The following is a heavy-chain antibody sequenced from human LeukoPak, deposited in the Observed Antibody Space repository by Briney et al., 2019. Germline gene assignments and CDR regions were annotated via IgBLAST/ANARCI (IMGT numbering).Heavy chain of an antibody. V-gene: IGHV1-69*06. CDR1: GGTFSNYA. Sequence: SVTVSCKASGGTFSNYAINWVRQAPGQGLEWMGGIIPIFGTANYAQKFQGRVTIAADKSTSTAYMELSSLRSEDTAVYYCARYLLLWFGEQRSYYMDVWGKGTTVTVSS. J-gene: IGHJ6*03. CDR3: ARYLLLWFGEQRSYYMDV. D-gene: IGHD3-10*01. CDR2: IIPIFGTA.